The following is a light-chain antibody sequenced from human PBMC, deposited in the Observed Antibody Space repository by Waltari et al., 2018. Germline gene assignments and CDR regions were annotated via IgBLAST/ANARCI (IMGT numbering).Light chain of an antibody. CDR1: RGDFGDFDF. J-gene: IGLJ3*02. CDR3: CSYAGDSTWV. CDR2: EVT. Sequence: QSALTHPASVSGSPGQSITISCPGTRGDFGDFDFVPWYQQYPGKAPKSIIYEVTKRPSGVSNRFSGSKSGNTASLTISGLQAEDEAHYYCCSYAGDSTWVFGGGTKLTVL. V-gene: IGLV2-23*02.